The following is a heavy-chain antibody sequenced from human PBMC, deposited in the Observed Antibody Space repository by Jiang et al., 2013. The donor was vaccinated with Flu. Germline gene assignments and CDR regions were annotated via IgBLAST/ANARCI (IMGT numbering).Heavy chain of an antibody. CDR2: ISGSGGST. CDR3: AKDRSSGWYRGFDY. Sequence: SAISGSGGSTYYADSVKGRFTISRDNSKNTLYLQMNSLRAEDTAVYYCAKDRSSGWYRGFDYWGQGTLVTVSS. J-gene: IGHJ4*02. D-gene: IGHD6-19*01. V-gene: IGHV3-23*01.